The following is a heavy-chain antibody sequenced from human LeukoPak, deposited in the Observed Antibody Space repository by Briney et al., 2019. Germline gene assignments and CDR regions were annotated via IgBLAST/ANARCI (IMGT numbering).Heavy chain of an antibody. CDR2: IRYDGSNK. D-gene: IGHD1-26*01. CDR3: AKLSSGSYETFDY. V-gene: IGHV3-30*02. J-gene: IGHJ4*02. Sequence: GGSLRLSCAASGVTFSRYAMSWVRQAPGKGLEWVAFIRYDGSNKYYADSVKGRFTISRDNSKNTLYPQMNSLRAEDTAVYYCAKLSSGSYETFDYWGQGTLVTVSS. CDR1: GVTFSRYA.